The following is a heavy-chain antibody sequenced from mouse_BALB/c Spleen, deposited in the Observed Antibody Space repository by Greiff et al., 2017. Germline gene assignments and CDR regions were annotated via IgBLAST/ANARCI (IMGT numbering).Heavy chain of an antibody. CDR2: ISDGGSYT. D-gene: IGHD2-4*01. CDR3: ARAYDYDDYAMDY. J-gene: IGHJ4*01. CDR1: GFTFSDYY. Sequence: EVQGVESGGGLVKPGGSLKLSCAASGFTFSDYYMYWVRQTPEKRLAGVATISDGGSYTYYPDSVKGRVTISRDNAKNNLYLPMSSLKSEDTAMYYCARAYDYDDYAMDYWGQGTSVTVSS. V-gene: IGHV5-4*02.